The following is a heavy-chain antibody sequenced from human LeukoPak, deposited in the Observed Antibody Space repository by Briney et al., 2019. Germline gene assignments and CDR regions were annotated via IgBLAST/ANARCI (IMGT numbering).Heavy chain of an antibody. CDR2: IYSISST. CDR1: GFTVSGNY. Sequence: GGSLRLSCAASGFTVSGNYMSWVRQAPGKGLECVSVIYSISSTYYADSVKGRFTISRDNSKNTLYLQMNSLRVEDTAVYYCAGGTPGIAAAVDPWGQGTLVTVSS. CDR3: AGGTPGIAAAVDP. D-gene: IGHD6-13*01. V-gene: IGHV3-66*01. J-gene: IGHJ5*02.